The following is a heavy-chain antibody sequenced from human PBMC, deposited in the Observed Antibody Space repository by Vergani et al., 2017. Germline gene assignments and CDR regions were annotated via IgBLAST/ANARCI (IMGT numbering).Heavy chain of an antibody. D-gene: IGHD1-1*01. J-gene: IGHJ6*02. Sequence: LEESGGGSVKPGGSLRLSCAASGFKFSDHYMSWIRQAPGKGLVWVSHISPGASTVSDTDSVTDRFTVSRDNDNKSLTLYMTTLRVEDTAVYYCEKNPGISTTRDYYAMDVWGQGTTVTVSS. CDR1: GFKFSDHY. CDR2: ISPGASTV. CDR3: EKNPGISTTRDYYAMDV. V-gene: IGHV3-11*04.